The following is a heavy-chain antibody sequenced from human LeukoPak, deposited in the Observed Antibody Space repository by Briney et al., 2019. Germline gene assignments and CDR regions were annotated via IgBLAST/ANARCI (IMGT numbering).Heavy chain of an antibody. Sequence: ASVTVSFTASGYTFTGYYMHWVRQAPGQGLEWMGWISAYNGNTNYAEKFQGRVTMTTDTSTSTAYMELRSLRSDDTAVYFCARDARKFSTSNGGDYWGQGTLVTVSS. CDR2: ISAYNGNT. CDR1: GYTFTGYY. J-gene: IGHJ4*02. D-gene: IGHD6-6*01. CDR3: ARDARKFSTSNGGDY. V-gene: IGHV1-18*04.